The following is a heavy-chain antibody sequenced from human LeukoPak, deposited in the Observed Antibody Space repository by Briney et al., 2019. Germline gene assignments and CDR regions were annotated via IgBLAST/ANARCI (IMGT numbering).Heavy chain of an antibody. CDR2: MNPNSGNT. CDR1: GYTFINYD. CDR3: ARGGYYDSSGQNGFDY. J-gene: IGHJ4*02. V-gene: IGHV1-8*01. D-gene: IGHD3-22*01. Sequence: ASVTVSCKASGYTFINYDINWVRPAAGQGLEWMGWMNPNSGNTGYAQKFQGRVTMIRNTSISTAYMELSSLRSEDTAVYYCARGGYYDSSGQNGFDYWGQGTLVTVSS.